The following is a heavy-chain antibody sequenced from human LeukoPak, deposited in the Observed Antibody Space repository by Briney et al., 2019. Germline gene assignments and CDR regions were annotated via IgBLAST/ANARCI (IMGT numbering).Heavy chain of an antibody. CDR2: ISAYNGNT. D-gene: IGHD3-22*01. CDR1: GYTFTSYG. Sequence: ASVKVSCKXSGYTFTSYGISWVRQAPGQGLEWMGWISAYNGNTDYAQKLQGRVTMTTDTSTSTAYMELRSLRSDDTAVYYCARETDYYDSSGYSYYFDYWGQGTLVTVSS. J-gene: IGHJ4*02. V-gene: IGHV1-18*01. CDR3: ARETDYYDSSGYSYYFDY.